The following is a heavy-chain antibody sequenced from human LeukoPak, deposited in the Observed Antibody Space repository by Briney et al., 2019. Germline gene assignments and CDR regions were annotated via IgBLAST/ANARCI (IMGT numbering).Heavy chain of an antibody. J-gene: IGHJ3*02. V-gene: IGHV1-8*01. Sequence: ASVKVSCKASGYTFTSYDINWVRQATGQGLEWMGWMNPNSGNTGYAQKFQGRVTMTRNTSISTAYMELSSLRSEDTAVYYCARRTLGGGSYLSPADAFNIWGQGTMVTVSS. CDR3: ARRTLGGGSYLSPADAFNI. CDR1: GYTFTSYD. D-gene: IGHD1-26*01. CDR2: MNPNSGNT.